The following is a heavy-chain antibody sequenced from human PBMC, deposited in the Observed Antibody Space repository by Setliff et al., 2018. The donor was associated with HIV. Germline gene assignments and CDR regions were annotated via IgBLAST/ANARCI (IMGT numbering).Heavy chain of an antibody. D-gene: IGHD3-22*01. CDR2: IHYNEKT. CDR1: GGSASNSRYY. Sequence: PSETLSLTCTVSGGSASNSRYYWAWIRQPPGKGLEYIGSIHYNEKTYYNPSLKSRVTIFVDTSKNQFSLKVRSVTAADTAVYYCATRAIVVIPDYWGQGTLVTVS. V-gene: IGHV4-39*01. CDR3: ATRAIVVIPDY. J-gene: IGHJ4*02.